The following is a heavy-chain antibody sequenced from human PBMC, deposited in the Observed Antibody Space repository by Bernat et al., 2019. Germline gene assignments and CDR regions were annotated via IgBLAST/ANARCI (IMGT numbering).Heavy chain of an antibody. D-gene: IGHD1-26*01. J-gene: IGHJ3*02. Sequence: EVQLVESGGGLVKPGGSLRLSCAAYGFIFSSYSMNWVRQAPGKGLEWVSSISSSSSYIYYADSLKGRFTISRDNAKNSLYLQMNSLRAEDTAVYYCARALGVGVTRIGDVFDIWGRERMVSVSS. CDR1: GFIFSSYS. CDR3: ARALGVGVTRIGDVFDI. CDR2: ISSSSSYI. V-gene: IGHV3-21*01.